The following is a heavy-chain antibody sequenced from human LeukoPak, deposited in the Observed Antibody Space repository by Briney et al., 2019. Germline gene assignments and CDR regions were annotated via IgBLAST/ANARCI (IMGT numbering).Heavy chain of an antibody. CDR3: ASYSSLDY. CDR1: GFTFSSYG. D-gene: IGHD6-19*01. CDR2: ISGSGGRA. J-gene: IGHJ4*02. V-gene: IGHV3-23*01. Sequence: GGSLRLSCAASGFTFSSYGMSWVRQAPGKGLEWVSLISGSGGRAYYADSVKGRFTISRDNSKNTLYLQMNSLRAEDTAVYYCASYSSLDYWGQGTLVTVSS.